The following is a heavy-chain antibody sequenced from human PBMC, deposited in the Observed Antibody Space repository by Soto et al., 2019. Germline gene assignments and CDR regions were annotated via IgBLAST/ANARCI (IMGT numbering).Heavy chain of an antibody. CDR2: ISYDGSKK. Sequence: GGSLRLSCAASGFTFSSYGMHWVRQAPGKGLEWVAVISYDGSKKYYADSVKGRFTISRDNSKNTLFLQMNSLRAEDTAVYYCAKDVIYGDYDVSPPPNYYYYGMDVWGQGTTVTVSS. V-gene: IGHV3-30*18. CDR3: AKDVIYGDYDVSPPPNYYYYGMDV. D-gene: IGHD4-17*01. J-gene: IGHJ6*02. CDR1: GFTFSSYG.